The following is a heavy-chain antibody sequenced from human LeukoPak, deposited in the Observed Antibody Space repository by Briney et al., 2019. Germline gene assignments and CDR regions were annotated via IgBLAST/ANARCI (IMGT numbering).Heavy chain of an antibody. V-gene: IGHV3-23*01. D-gene: IGHD2-2*02. J-gene: IGHJ4*02. CDR1: GFTFSSYA. CDR3: AKEAFRYCSSTSCYRGDY. Sequence: GGSLRLSCAASGFTFSSYAMSWVRQAPGKGLEWVSAISGSGGSTYYADSVKGRFTISRDNSKNTLYLQMNSLRAEDTAVHYCAKEAFRYCSSTSCYRGDYWGQGTLVTVSS. CDR2: ISGSGGST.